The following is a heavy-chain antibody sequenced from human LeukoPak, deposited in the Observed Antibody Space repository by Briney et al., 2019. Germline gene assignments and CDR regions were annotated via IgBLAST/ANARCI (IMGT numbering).Heavy chain of an antibody. CDR3: AKNSSGGYSDS. J-gene: IGHJ4*02. CDR1: GYTFTSSG. Sequence: ASVKVSCEASGYTFTSSGISWVRQAPGKGLEWMGWISTYAGYSKYAQNLQGRVTMTADTSTSTAYIELSSLRSDDTAVYYCAKNSSGGYSDSSGPGALLTVSS. D-gene: IGHD6-19*01. V-gene: IGHV1-18*01. CDR2: ISTYAGYS.